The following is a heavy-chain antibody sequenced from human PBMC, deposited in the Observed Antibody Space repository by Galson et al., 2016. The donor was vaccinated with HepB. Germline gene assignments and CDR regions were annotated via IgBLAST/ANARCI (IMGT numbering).Heavy chain of an antibody. CDR1: GFTFSIYS. CDR3: ARVGHCSGASCYPFDY. J-gene: IGHJ4*02. Sequence: SLRLSCAASGFTFSIYSMNWVRQGPGKGLEWVSHISSSGTTIYYADSVKGRFTISRDNAKNSLYLQVNSLRDEDTAVYYCARVGHCSGASCYPFDYWGQGTLVTVSS. D-gene: IGHD2-15*01. CDR2: ISSSGTTI. V-gene: IGHV3-48*02.